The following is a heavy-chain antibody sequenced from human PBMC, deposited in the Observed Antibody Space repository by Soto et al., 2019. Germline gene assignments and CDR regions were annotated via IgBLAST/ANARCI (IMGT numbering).Heavy chain of an antibody. V-gene: IGHV3-30*18. J-gene: IGHJ6*03. CDR1: GFTFSSYG. D-gene: IGHD3-3*01. CDR3: AKDTQYYDFWSGTNPPDYYYYYYMDV. Sequence: GGSLRLSCAASGFTFSSYGMHWVRQAPGKGLEWVAVISYDGSNKYYADSVKGRFTISRDNSKNTLYLQMNSLRAEDTAVYYCAKDTQYYDFWSGTNPPDYYYYYYMDVWGKGTTVTVSS. CDR2: ISYDGSNK.